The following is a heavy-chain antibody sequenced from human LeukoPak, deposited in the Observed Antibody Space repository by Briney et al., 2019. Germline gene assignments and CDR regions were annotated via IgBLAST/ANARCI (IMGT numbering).Heavy chain of an antibody. J-gene: IGHJ3*02. CDR3: ARHAEGGYSSSWYWSAFDI. D-gene: IGHD6-13*01. Sequence: SETLSLTCTVSGGSIGSSSYYWGWIRQPPGKGLEWIGSIYYSGSTYYNPSLKSRVTISVDTSKNQFSLKLSSVTAADTAVYYCARHAEGGYSSSWYWSAFDIWGQGTMVTVSS. CDR2: IYYSGST. CDR1: GGSIGSSSYY. V-gene: IGHV4-39*01.